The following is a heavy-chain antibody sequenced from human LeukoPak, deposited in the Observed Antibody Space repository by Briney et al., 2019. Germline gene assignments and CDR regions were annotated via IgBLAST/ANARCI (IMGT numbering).Heavy chain of an antibody. CDR2: INPSGGST. D-gene: IGHD5-18*01. J-gene: IGHJ3*02. Sequence: ASVKVSCKASGYTFTSYYMHWVRQAPGQGLEWMGIINPSGGSTSYAQKFQGRVTMTRDMSTSTVYMELSSLRSEDTAVYYCARVGGYSYGTHDAFDIWGQGTMVTVSS. V-gene: IGHV1-46*01. CDR3: ARVGGYSYGTHDAFDI. CDR1: GYTFTSYY.